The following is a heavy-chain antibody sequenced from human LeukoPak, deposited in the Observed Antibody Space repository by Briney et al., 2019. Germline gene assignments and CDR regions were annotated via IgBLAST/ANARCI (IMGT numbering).Heavy chain of an antibody. CDR1: GFTFSSYG. CDR3: AKGYDFWSGSEY. CDR2: ISYDGSNK. J-gene: IGHJ4*02. V-gene: IGHV3-30*18. D-gene: IGHD3-3*01. Sequence: GRSLRLSCAASGFTFSSYGMHWVRQAPGKGLEWVAVISYDGSNKYYADSVKGRFTISRDNSKNTLYLQMNSLRAEDTAVYYCAKGYDFWSGSEYWGQGTLVTVSS.